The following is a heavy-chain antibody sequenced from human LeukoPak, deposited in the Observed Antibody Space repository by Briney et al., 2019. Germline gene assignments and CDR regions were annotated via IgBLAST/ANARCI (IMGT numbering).Heavy chain of an antibody. J-gene: IGHJ3*02. CDR3: ARDTSMVRGVFTFDI. Sequence: SETLSLTCTVSGGPISSYYWSWVRQPPGKGLEWIGYIDYIGSTNYNPSLKSRVTISVDTSKNQFSLKLSSVTAADTAVYYCARDTSMVRGVFTFDIWGQGTVVTVSS. V-gene: IGHV4-59*01. D-gene: IGHD3-10*01. CDR1: GGPISSYY. CDR2: IDYIGST.